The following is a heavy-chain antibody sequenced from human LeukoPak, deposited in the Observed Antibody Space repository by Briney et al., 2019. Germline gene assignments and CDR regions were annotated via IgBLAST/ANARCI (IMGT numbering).Heavy chain of an antibody. CDR2: IYYSGST. CDR3: ARDWPNYDTQQGFDP. J-gene: IGHJ5*02. D-gene: IGHD3-22*01. CDR1: GGSISSGSYY. Sequence: SETLSLTCTVSGGSISSGSYYWSWIRQPAGKGLEWIGSIYYSGSTYYNPSLKSRVTISVDTSKNQFSLKLSSVTAADTAVYYCARDWPNYDTQQGFDPWGQGTLVTVSS. V-gene: IGHV4-39*07.